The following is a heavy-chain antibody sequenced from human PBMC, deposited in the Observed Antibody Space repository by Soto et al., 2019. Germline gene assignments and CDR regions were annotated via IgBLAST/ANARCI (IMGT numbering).Heavy chain of an antibody. Sequence: PSETLSLTCTVSGGSISSSSYYWGWIRQAPGKGLEWIGSIYYSGSTYYNPSLKSRVTISVDTSKNQFSLKLSSVTAADTAVYYCASPMYSSGWYNTGAFDIWGQGTMVTVSS. CDR1: GGSISSSSYY. CDR2: IYYSGST. CDR3: ASPMYSSGWYNTGAFDI. D-gene: IGHD6-19*01. V-gene: IGHV4-39*01. J-gene: IGHJ3*02.